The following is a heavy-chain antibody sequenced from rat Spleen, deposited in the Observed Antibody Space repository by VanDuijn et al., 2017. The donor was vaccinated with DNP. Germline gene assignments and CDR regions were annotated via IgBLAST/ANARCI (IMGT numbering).Heavy chain of an antibody. J-gene: IGHJ4*01. Sequence: EVQLVESGGDLVQPGRSLKLSCAASGFNLNDYWMGWVRQAPGKGLEWIGEINKDGSTINYTPSLKDKFTISRDNAQNTLYLQMSKLGSEDTAIYYCARTAYYALDAWGQGTSVTVSS. CDR2: INKDGSTI. CDR3: ARTAYYALDA. CDR1: GFNLNDYW. V-gene: IGHV4-2*01.